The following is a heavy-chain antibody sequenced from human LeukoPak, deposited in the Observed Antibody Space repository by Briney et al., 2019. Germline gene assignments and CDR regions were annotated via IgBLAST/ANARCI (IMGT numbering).Heavy chain of an antibody. CDR2: INHSGST. J-gene: IGHJ6*03. V-gene: IGHV4-34*01. Sequence: PSQTLSLTCAVYGGSFSGYYWSWIRQPPGKGLEWIGEINHSGSTNYNPSLKSRVTISVDTSKNQFSLKLSSVTAADTAVYYCARAHGITMIVNRGMDVWGKGTTVTVSS. D-gene: IGHD3-22*01. CDR3: ARAHGITMIVNRGMDV. CDR1: GGSFSGYY.